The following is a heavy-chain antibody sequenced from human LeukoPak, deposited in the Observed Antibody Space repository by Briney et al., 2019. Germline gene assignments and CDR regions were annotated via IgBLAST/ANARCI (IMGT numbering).Heavy chain of an antibody. V-gene: IGHV1-69*06. CDR2: IIPIIGTA. D-gene: IGHD2-15*01. Sequence: ASVKVSCKASGGTFSSYAISWVRQAPGQGLEWMGGIIPIIGTANYAQKFQGRVTITADKSTSTAYMELSSLRSEDTAVYYCASPPEDIVGGAFDYWGQGTLVTVSS. CDR3: ASPPEDIVGGAFDY. J-gene: IGHJ4*02. CDR1: GGTFSSYA.